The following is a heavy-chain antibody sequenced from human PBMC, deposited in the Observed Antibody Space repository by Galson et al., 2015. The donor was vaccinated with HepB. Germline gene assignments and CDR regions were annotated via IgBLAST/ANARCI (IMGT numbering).Heavy chain of an antibody. D-gene: IGHD1-1*01. CDR2: ISSSSSYI. Sequence: SLRLSCAAPGFTFSSYSMNWVRQAPGKGLEWVSSISSSSSYIYYADSVKGRFTISRDNAKNSLYLQMNSLRAEDTAVYYCARGGGLRWAQKTGTVPTWGQGTLVTVSS. CDR1: GFTFSSYS. CDR3: ARGGGLRWAQKTGTVPT. V-gene: IGHV3-21*01. J-gene: IGHJ5*02.